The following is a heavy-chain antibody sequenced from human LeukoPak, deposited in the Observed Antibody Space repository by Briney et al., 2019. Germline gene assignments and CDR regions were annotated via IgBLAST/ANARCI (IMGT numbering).Heavy chain of an antibody. CDR3: ARHWDNNGWNFDY. J-gene: IGHJ4*02. Sequence: RTGGSLRLSCAASGFTFSTYALSWVRQAPGKGLEWIGSIYYSGSTYYNPSLKSRVTISVDTSKNQFSLSLTSVTAADTAVYYCARHWDNNGWNFDYWGRGTLVTVSS. D-gene: IGHD6-19*01. V-gene: IGHV4-39*01. CDR2: IYYSGST. CDR1: GFTFSTYA.